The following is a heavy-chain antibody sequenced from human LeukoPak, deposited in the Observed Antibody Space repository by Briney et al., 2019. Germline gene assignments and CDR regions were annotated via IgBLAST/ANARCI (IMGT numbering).Heavy chain of an antibody. CDR2: INPSGGST. V-gene: IGHV1-46*01. D-gene: IGHD7-27*01. Sequence: ASVKVSCKASGYTFTSYYMHWARQAPGQGLEWMGIINPSGGSTSYAQKFQGRVTMTRDTSTSTVYMELSSLRSEDTAVYYCARDARTGDASDYWGQGTLVTVSS. J-gene: IGHJ4*02. CDR3: ARDARTGDASDY. CDR1: GYTFTSYY.